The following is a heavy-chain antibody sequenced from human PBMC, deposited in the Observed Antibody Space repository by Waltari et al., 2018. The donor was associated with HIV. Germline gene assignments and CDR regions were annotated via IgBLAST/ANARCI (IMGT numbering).Heavy chain of an antibody. V-gene: IGHV4-38-2*01. CDR3: GSGSRRGHSHGIDY. J-gene: IGHJ4*02. CDR1: GYSIRRDYY. Sequence: QVQLHESGPGMVKPSVTLSLTCAVSGYSIRRDYYWGWIRQPPGKGLEWIGSASRSGSTYYSPSLKSRVTISLDTSKNQFSLKLNSVAAADTAVYYCGSGSRRGHSHGIDYWGQGTLVTVSS. CDR2: ASRSGST. D-gene: IGHD5-18*01.